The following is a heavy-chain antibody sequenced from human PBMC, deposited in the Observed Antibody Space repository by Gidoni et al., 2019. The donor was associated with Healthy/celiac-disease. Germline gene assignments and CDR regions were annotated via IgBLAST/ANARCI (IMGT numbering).Heavy chain of an antibody. Sequence: VQLQESGPGLVKPSQTLSLTCTASGGSISSGGYYWSWIRQHPGKGLEWIGYIYYSGSTYYNPSLKSRVTISVDTSKNQFSLKLSSVTAADTAVYYCARVYSSVTTVTWGFDPWGQGTLVTVSS. CDR2: IYYSGST. CDR1: GGSISSGGYY. D-gene: IGHD4-17*01. V-gene: IGHV4-31*03. J-gene: IGHJ5*02. CDR3: ARVYSSVTTVTWGFDP.